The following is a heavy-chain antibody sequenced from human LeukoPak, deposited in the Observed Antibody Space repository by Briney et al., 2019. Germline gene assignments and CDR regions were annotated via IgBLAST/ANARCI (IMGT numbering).Heavy chain of an antibody. CDR3: AREDSGWYVDY. J-gene: IGHJ4*02. CDR2: INPNSAGT. D-gene: IGHD6-19*01. V-gene: IGHV1-2*02. CDR1: GYTFTDYY. Sequence: GASVKASCKASGYTFTDYYMHWVRQAPGQGPEWMGWINPNSAGTNYAQKFEGRVTMTRDTSISTAYMELTRLRSDDTAVYYCAREDSGWYVDYWGQGTLVTVSS.